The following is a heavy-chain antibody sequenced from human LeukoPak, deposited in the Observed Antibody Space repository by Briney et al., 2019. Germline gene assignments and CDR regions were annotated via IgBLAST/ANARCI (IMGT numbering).Heavy chain of an antibody. Sequence: PSETLSLTCTVSGGSISSGRYYWSWTRQPAGKGLEWIGGIYTSGSTNYNPSLKSRVTISVDTSKNQFSLKLSSVTAADTAVYYCARGPVRVATKSKPLDYWGQGTLVTVSS. CDR3: ARGPVRVATKSKPLDY. CDR2: IYTSGST. V-gene: IGHV4-61*02. D-gene: IGHD5-12*01. J-gene: IGHJ4*02. CDR1: GGSISSGRYY.